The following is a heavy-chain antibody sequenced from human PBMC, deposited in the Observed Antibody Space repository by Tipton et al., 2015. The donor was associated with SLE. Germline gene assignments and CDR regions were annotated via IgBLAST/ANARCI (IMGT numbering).Heavy chain of an antibody. CDR2: INHSGST. CDR3: ARGIGAFDI. Sequence: TLSLTCAVYGGSFRGYYWSWIRQPPGKGLEWIGEINHSGSTNYNPSLKSRVIISVDTSKNQFSLKLSSVTAADTAVYYCARGIGAFDIWGQGTMVTVSS. CDR1: GGSFRGYY. J-gene: IGHJ3*02. V-gene: IGHV4-34*01.